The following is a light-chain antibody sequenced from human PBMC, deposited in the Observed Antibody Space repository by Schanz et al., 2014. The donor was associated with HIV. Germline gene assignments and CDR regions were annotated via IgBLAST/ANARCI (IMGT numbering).Light chain of an antibody. CDR2: EVS. Sequence: QSALTQPPSASGSPGQPVTIFCTGSSSDVGGYNYVSWYQQHPGKAPKVMIYEVSRRPSGVPDRFSGSKSGNTASLTVSGLQAEDEADYHCSSYTSSSTLVFGGGTKLTVL. J-gene: IGLJ2*01. CDR1: SSDVGGYNY. V-gene: IGLV2-8*01. CDR3: SSYTSSSTLV.